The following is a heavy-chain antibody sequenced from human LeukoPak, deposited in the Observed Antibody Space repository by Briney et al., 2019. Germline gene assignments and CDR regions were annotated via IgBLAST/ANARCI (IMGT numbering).Heavy chain of an antibody. CDR3: ARVGRNYYDSSGYYPRGWFDP. CDR2: ISAYNGNT. D-gene: IGHD3-22*01. V-gene: IGHV1-18*01. Sequence: ASVKVSCKASGYTFTSYGISWVRQAPGQGLEWMGWISAYNGNTNYTQKLQGRVTMTTDTSTSTAYMELRSLRSDDTAVYYCARVGRNYYDSSGYYPRGWFDPWGQGTLVTVSS. J-gene: IGHJ5*02. CDR1: GYTFTSYG.